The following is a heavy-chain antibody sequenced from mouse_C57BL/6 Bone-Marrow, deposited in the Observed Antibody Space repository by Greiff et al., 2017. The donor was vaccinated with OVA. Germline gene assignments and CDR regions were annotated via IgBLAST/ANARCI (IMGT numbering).Heavy chain of an antibody. D-gene: IGHD2-3*01. J-gene: IGHJ2*01. Sequence: VKLMESGPELVKPGASVKISCKASGYAFSSSWMNWVKQRPGKGLEWIGRISPGAGETNYNGKFQGNATLTANKSSSTAYMQHSSLTAEDSSVYFCARHEDGYYASYFDYWGQGTTLTVYS. CDR2: ISPGAGET. CDR1: GYAFSSSW. V-gene: IGHV1-82*01. CDR3: ARHEDGYYASYFDY.